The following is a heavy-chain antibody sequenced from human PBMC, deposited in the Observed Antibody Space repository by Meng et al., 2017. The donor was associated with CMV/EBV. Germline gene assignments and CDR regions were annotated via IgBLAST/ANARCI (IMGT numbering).Heavy chain of an antibody. CDR3: ARGRYSNYYYYGMDV. CDR1: GGSFSGYY. J-gene: IGHJ6*02. V-gene: IGHV4-34*01. Sequence: GPLRLSCAVYGGSFSGYYWSWIRQPPGKGLEWIGEINHSGSTNYNPSLKSRVTISVDTSKNQFSLKLSSVTAADTAVYYCARGRYSNYYYYGMDVWGQGTTVTVSS. D-gene: IGHD4-11*01. CDR2: INHSGST.